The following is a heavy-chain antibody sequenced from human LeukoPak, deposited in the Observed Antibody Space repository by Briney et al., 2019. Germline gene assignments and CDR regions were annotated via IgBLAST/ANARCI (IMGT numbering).Heavy chain of an antibody. J-gene: IGHJ4*02. CDR3: MTTVVTSDPYFDY. V-gene: IGHV4-38-2*02. Sequence: PSETLSLTCTVSGYSISNDYYWAWIRQTPGQGLEWIGSAYHSGETYHNPSLKSRVTISLDTSRKQFSLNLNSVTAADTAVYCAMTTVVTSDPYFDYWGQGTLVTVSS. CDR1: GYSISNDYY. D-gene: IGHD4-23*01. CDR2: AYHSGET.